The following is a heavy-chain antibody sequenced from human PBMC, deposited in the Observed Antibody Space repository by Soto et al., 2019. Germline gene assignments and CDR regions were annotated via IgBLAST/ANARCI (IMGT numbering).Heavy chain of an antibody. CDR1: GGTFSGYA. D-gene: IGHD3-22*01. V-gene: IGHV1-69*12. Sequence: QVQLVQSGAEVKKPGSSVKVSCKASGGTFSGYAISWVRQAPGQGLEWMGGIIPIFGTANYAQKFQGRVTITADESMSTAYMELSSLRSQDTAVYYCARDQYDSSGYQGWDYWGQASLLTVSS. CDR3: ARDQYDSSGYQGWDY. J-gene: IGHJ4*02. CDR2: IIPIFGTA.